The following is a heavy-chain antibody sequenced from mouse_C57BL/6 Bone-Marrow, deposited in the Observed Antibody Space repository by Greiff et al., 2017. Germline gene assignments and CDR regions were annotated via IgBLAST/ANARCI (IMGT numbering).Heavy chain of an antibody. D-gene: IGHD1-1*01. CDR2: IDPETGGT. Sequence: QVQLQQSGAELVRPGASVTLSCKASGYTFTDYEMHWVKQTPVHGLEWIGAIDPETGGTAYNQKFKGKAILTADKSSSTAYMELRSLTSEDSAVYYCTREPHYYGSSPYAMDYWGQGTSVTVSS. J-gene: IGHJ4*01. V-gene: IGHV1-15*01. CDR3: TREPHYYGSSPYAMDY. CDR1: GYTFTDYE.